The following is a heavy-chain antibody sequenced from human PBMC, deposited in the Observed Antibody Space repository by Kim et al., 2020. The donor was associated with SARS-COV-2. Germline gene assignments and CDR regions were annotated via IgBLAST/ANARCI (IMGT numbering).Heavy chain of an antibody. D-gene: IGHD1-26*01. CDR3: AKAGAPSFYYYGMDV. J-gene: IGHJ6*02. Sequence: DSVKGRFTISRDNSKNTLYLQMNSLRAEDTAVYYCAKAGAPSFYYYGMDVWGQGTTVTVSS. V-gene: IGHV3-23*01.